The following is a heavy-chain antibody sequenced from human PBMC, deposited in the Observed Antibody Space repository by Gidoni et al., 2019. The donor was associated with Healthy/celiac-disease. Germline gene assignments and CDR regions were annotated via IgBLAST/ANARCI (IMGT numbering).Heavy chain of an antibody. CDR3: AKDRRHCSSTSCGMADAFDI. D-gene: IGHD2-2*01. Sequence: EVQLVESGGGLLQPGSSLRLSCAAPVFTFDDYAMHWVREAPGKGLEWVSGISWNSGSIGYGDSVKGRLTIARDNAKNALYLQMNSLRAEDTALYYCAKDRRHCSSTSCGMADAFDIWGQGTMVTVSS. CDR1: VFTFDDYA. V-gene: IGHV3-9*01. J-gene: IGHJ3*02. CDR2: ISWNSGSI.